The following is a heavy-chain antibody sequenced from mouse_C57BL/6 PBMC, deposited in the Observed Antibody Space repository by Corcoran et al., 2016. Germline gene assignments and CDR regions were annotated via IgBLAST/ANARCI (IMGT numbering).Heavy chain of an antibody. CDR2: INTYSGVP. CDR1: GYTFTTYG. Sequence: QIQLVQSGPELKKPGETVKISCKASGYTFTTYGMSWVKQAPGKGLKWMGWINTYSGVPTYADDFKGRFDFSLETSASTAYLQINNLKNEDTATYFCARREGAQALSWFAYWGQGTLVTVSA. J-gene: IGHJ3*01. CDR3: ARREGAQALSWFAY. D-gene: IGHD3-2*02. V-gene: IGHV9-3*01.